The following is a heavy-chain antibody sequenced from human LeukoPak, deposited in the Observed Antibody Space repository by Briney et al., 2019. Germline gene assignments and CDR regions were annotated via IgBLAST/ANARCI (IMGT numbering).Heavy chain of an antibody. CDR2: IFYSGST. CDR3: ARETGELPYYSDY. CDR1: GGSISTSNYY. V-gene: IGHV4-39*07. D-gene: IGHD3-10*01. J-gene: IGHJ4*02. Sequence: SETLSLTCTVSGGSISTSNYYWGWIRQPPGKGLEWIGNIFYSGSTYYGPSLKSLLTISLDTSRNQFSLKLNSVTAADTAVYYCARETGELPYYSDYWGQGTLVTVSS.